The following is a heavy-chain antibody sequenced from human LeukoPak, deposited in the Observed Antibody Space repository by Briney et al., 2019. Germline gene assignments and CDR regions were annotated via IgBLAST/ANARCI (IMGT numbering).Heavy chain of an antibody. CDR2: INPDGSTT. CDR1: GFTFIRYW. Sequence: GESLRLSCAASGFTFIRYWIHWVRQAPGKGLEWVSRINPDGSTTTYADSVKGRFTLSRDNAENTAYLQMNSLRAEDTAVYYCARVLSGSWDWFDPWGQGTLVTVSS. J-gene: IGHJ5*02. CDR3: ARVLSGSWDWFDP. V-gene: IGHV3-74*01. D-gene: IGHD3-22*01.